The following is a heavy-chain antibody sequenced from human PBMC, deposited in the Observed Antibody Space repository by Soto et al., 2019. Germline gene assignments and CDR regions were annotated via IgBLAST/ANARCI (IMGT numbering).Heavy chain of an antibody. D-gene: IGHD5-18*01. V-gene: IGHV1-18*01. CDR2: ISTHNGNT. J-gene: IGHJ4*02. Sequence: QVQLVQSGAEVKKPGASVKVSCKASGYTFTSYGISWVRQAPGQGLEWMGWISTHNGNTKYEQKLQGRVTMTTDTSTSTAYKELSSLRSDDTAVYCCARDLSYGLCDYWGQGTLVTVSS. CDR1: GYTFTSYG. CDR3: ARDLSYGLCDY.